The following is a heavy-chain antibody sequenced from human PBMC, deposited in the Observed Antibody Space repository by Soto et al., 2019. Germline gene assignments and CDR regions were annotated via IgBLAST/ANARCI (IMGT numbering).Heavy chain of an antibody. V-gene: IGHV4-31*02. CDR3: ARVVRGVIKGGFDY. Sequence: SWIRQHPGKGLEWIGYIFYSGSTYYNPSLKSRVTISVDTSKNQFSLKLSSVTAADTAIYYCARVVRGVIKGGFDYWGQGTLVTVSS. D-gene: IGHD3-10*01. J-gene: IGHJ4*02. CDR2: IFYSGST.